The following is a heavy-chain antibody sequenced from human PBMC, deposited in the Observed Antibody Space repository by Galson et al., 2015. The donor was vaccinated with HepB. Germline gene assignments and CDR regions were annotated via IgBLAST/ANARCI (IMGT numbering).Heavy chain of an antibody. D-gene: IGHD6-6*01. V-gene: IGHV3-23*01. CDR1: GFIFGNYA. J-gene: IGHJ6*02. Sequence: SLRLSCAASGFIFGNYAMSWVRQAPGKGLEWVSSLSDSGGSTYYAESVKGRFIMSRDNSKNTVNLQMNSLRVEDTAVYYCAKGVEANRPDYYGMDVWGQGTTVIVFS. CDR3: AKGVEANRPDYYGMDV. CDR2: LSDSGGST.